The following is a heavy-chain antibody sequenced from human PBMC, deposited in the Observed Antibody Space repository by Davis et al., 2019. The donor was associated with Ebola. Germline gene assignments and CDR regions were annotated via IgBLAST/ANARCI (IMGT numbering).Heavy chain of an antibody. D-gene: IGHD6-6*01. CDR1: GFTFSSYA. J-gene: IGHJ6*02. CDR2: ISYDGSNK. CDR3: ARRSIAARPGYYYGMDV. V-gene: IGHV3-30-3*01. Sequence: GESLKISCAASGFTFSSYAMHWVRQAPGKGLEWVAVISYDGSNKYYADSVKGRFTISRDNSKNTLYLQMNSLRAEDTAVYYCARRSIAARPGYYYGMDVWGQGTTVTVSS.